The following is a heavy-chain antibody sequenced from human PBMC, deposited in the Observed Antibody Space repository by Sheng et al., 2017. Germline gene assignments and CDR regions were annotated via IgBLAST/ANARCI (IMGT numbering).Heavy chain of an antibody. Sequence: VQLVESGGGLVKPGRSLRLSCAASGFAFNQYAIHWVRQAPGKELEWVAVISTEGNNKHYADSVEGRFIISRDNSKNTLYLQMNDLRAEDTGVYYCAKEGDGDNWACFDYWGQGTQVTFSS. CDR1: GFAFNQYA. D-gene: IGHD3-16*01. J-gene: IGHJ4*02. CDR3: AKEGDGDNWACFDY. CDR2: ISTEGNNK. V-gene: IGHV3-30*01.